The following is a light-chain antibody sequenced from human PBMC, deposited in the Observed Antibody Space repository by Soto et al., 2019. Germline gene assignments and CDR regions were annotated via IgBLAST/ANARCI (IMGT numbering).Light chain of an antibody. CDR1: QSVSRY. J-gene: IGKJ1*01. CDR3: QQYKNWPWT. V-gene: IGKV3-15*01. Sequence: EIVMTQSPASLSVSPGERATLSCTASQSVSRYLAWYQQKPDQAPRLLIHGASTWATGVPARFSGSGSATVFTLTISRLQSEVSAVYCCQQYKNWPWTFGQGTKVEIK. CDR2: GAS.